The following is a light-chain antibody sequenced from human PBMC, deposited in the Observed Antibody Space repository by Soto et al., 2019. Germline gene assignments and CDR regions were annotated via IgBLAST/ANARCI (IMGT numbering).Light chain of an antibody. J-gene: IGLJ2*01. CDR2: DVS. V-gene: IGLV2-14*01. CDR3: SSYTGSSTVV. CDR1: SSDDGGYNY. Sequence: QSALTQPASVSGSPGQAITISCTGTSSDDGGYNYVSWYQQHPGKAPKLMIYDVSNRPSGGSNRFSGSTSGNTASLTISRLQAEDEADYCCSSYTGSSTVVFGGGTKLTVL.